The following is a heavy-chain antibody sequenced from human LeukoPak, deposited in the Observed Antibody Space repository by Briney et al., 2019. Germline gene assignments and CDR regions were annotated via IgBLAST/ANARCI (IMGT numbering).Heavy chain of an antibody. CDR2: IYYSGST. V-gene: IGHV4-59*01. J-gene: IGHJ4*02. CDR1: GGSISSYY. D-gene: IGHD5-18*01. Sequence: SETLSLTCTVSGGSISSYYWSWIRQPPGKGLEWIGYIYYSGSTNYNPSLKSRVTISVDTSKNQFSLKLSSVTAADTAVYYCAGFKFGYSHGAYFDYWGQGTLVTVSS. CDR3: AGFKFGYSHGAYFDY.